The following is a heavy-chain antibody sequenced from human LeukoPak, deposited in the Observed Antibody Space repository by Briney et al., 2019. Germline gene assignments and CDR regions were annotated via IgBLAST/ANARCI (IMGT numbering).Heavy chain of an antibody. Sequence: GRSLRLSCAASGFTFSTYAIYWVRQAPGKGLEYVSGISGNGRNTYYGNSVKGRFTISRDNSKNTLYLQMGSLRAEDMGVYYCARVSSSGWYAFDFWGQGTMVTVSS. V-gene: IGHV3-64*01. D-gene: IGHD6-19*01. CDR2: ISGNGRNT. J-gene: IGHJ3*01. CDR3: ARVSSSGWYAFDF. CDR1: GFTFSTYA.